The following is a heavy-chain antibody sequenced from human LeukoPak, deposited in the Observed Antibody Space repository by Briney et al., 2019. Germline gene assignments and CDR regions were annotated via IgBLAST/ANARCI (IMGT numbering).Heavy chain of an antibody. CDR1: GYTLTELS. V-gene: IGHV1-24*01. Sequence: ASVKVSCKVSGYTLTELSMHWVRQAPGKGLEWMGGFDPEDGETIYAQKFQGRVTMTEDTSTDTAYMDLSSLRSEDTAVYYCATAGGKKIYGSAKPPTGMDVWGQGTTVTVSS. CDR3: ATAGGKKIYGSAKPPTGMDV. J-gene: IGHJ6*02. D-gene: IGHD3-10*01. CDR2: FDPEDGET.